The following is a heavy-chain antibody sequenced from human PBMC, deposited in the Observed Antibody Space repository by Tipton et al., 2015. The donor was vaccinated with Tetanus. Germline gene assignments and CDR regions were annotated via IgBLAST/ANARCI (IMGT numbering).Heavy chain of an antibody. V-gene: IGHV4-59*01. J-gene: IGHJ4*02. CDR1: GGSISSYY. CDR2: IYYSGST. D-gene: IGHD1/OR15-1a*01. CDR3: ARLEPEHPNFDY. Sequence: LRLSCTVSGGSISSYYWSWIRQPPGKGLEWIGYIYYSGSTNYNPSLKSRVTISVDTSKNQFSLKLSSVTAADTAVYYCARLEPEHPNFDYWGQGTLVTVSS.